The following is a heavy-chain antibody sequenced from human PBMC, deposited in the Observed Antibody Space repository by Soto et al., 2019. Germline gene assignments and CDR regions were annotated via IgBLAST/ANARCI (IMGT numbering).Heavy chain of an antibody. Sequence: EVQLVESGGGLVKPGGSLRLSCAASGFTFSNAWMNWVRQAPGKGLEWVGPIKSKTDGGTTDYAAPVKGRFTISRDDSKNTLYLQMNSLKTEDTAVYYCTTGDFWSGYPYYYYGMDVWGQGTTVTVSS. D-gene: IGHD3-3*01. CDR2: IKSKTDGGTT. CDR3: TTGDFWSGYPYYYYGMDV. CDR1: GFTFSNAW. V-gene: IGHV3-15*07. J-gene: IGHJ6*02.